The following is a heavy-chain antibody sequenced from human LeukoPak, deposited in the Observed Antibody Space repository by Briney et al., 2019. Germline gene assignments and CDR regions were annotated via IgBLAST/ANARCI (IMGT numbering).Heavy chain of an antibody. CDR1: GFTFSSYG. Sequence: GGSLRLSCAASGFTFSSYGMSWVRQAPGKGLEWVSAISGSGGSTYYADSVKGRFTISRDNSKNTLYLQMNSLRAEDTAVYYCAKLRGGYCSSTSCSNIDYWGQGTLVTVSS. CDR2: ISGSGGST. CDR3: AKLRGGYCSSTSCSNIDY. D-gene: IGHD2-2*03. V-gene: IGHV3-23*01. J-gene: IGHJ4*02.